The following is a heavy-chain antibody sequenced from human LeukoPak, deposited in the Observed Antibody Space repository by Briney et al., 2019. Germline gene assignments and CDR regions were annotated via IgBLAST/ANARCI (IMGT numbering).Heavy chain of an antibody. V-gene: IGHV4-61*02. CDR3: ARELDVDTAMDY. J-gene: IGHJ4*02. CDR1: GGSISSGSYY. D-gene: IGHD5-18*01. Sequence: SETLSLTCTVSGGSISSGSYYWSWIRQPAGKGLEWIGRIYTSGSTNYNPSLKSRVTISVDTSKNQFSLKLSSVTAADTAVYYCARELDVDTAMDYWSQGTLVTVSS. CDR2: IYTSGST.